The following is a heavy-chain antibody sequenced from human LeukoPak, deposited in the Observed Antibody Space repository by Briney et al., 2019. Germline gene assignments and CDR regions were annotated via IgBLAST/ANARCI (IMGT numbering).Heavy chain of an antibody. J-gene: IGHJ4*02. CDR1: GGSISSYY. CDR3: ARHGSVTPSDY. Sequence: SETLSLTCTVSGGSISSYYWSWIRQPPGKGLEWIGYIYYSGSTNYNPSLKSRVTISVDTSKNQFSLKLSSVTAADTAVYYCARHGSVTPSDYWGQGTLVTVSS. V-gene: IGHV4-59*08. D-gene: IGHD4-17*01. CDR2: IYYSGST.